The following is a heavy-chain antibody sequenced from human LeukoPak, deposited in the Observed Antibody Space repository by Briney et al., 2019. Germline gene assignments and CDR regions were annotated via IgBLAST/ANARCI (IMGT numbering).Heavy chain of an antibody. V-gene: IGHV1-18*01. D-gene: IGHD1-26*01. CDR3: ARDTVPGSYLGFDY. Sequence: ASVTVSFKASGYTFTSYGISWVRQAPGQGLEWMGWISAYNGNTNYAQKLQGRVTMTTDTSTSTAYMELRSLRPDDTAVYYCARDTVPGSYLGFDYWGQGTLVTVSP. J-gene: IGHJ4*02. CDR2: ISAYNGNT. CDR1: GYTFTSYG.